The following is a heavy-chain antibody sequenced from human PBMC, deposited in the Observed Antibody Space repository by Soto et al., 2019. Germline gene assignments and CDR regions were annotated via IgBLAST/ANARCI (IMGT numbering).Heavy chain of an antibody. Sequence: GGSLRLSCAASGFTFSNAWMSWVRQAPGKGLEWVGRIKSKTDGGITDYAAPVKGRFTISRDDSKNTLYLQMNSLKTEDTAVYYCTTVTGGLDPGYYYYYYMDVWGKGTTVTVSS. J-gene: IGHJ6*03. CDR3: TTVTGGLDPGYYYYYYMDV. V-gene: IGHV3-15*01. D-gene: IGHD3-10*01. CDR2: IKSKTDGGIT. CDR1: GFTFSNAW.